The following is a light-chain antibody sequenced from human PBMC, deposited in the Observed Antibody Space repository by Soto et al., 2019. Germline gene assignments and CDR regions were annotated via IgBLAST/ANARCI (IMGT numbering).Light chain of an antibody. J-gene: IGKJ1*01. CDR1: QGISSW. CDR2: DAS. V-gene: IGKV1-5*01. CDR3: QQYNSYLWT. Sequence: DIQMTQSPSTLSASVGDSVTITCRASQGISSWLAWYQQKPGKAPKLLIYDASSLESGVPSRFSGSGSGTEFTLTISSLQPDDFATYYCQQYNSYLWTFGQGTKVDIK.